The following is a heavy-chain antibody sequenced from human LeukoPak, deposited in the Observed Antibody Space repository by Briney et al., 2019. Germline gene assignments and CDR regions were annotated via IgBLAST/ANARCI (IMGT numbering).Heavy chain of an antibody. J-gene: IGHJ4*02. CDR2: INPSGGRT. V-gene: IGHV1-46*01. D-gene: IGHD3-22*01. Sequence: ASVTVSCKASGYTFTSYYMHWVRQAPGQGLEWMGIINPSGGRTSYAQNFQGRVTMTRDTSTSTAYMELRSLRSDDTAVYYCAKASGWYDSSGYYYFDYWGQGTLVTVSS. CDR1: GYTFTSYY. CDR3: AKASGWYDSSGYYYFDY.